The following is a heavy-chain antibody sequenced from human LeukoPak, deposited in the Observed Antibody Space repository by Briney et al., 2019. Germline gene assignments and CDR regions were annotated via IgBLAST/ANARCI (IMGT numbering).Heavy chain of an antibody. CDR1: GFTFSSYG. CDR3: AKEGYSSSAALDI. Sequence: GGSLRLSCAASGFTFSSYGIHWVRQAPGKGLEWVAVISYDGRNKYHADSVKGRFTISRDNSKKTLYLEMNSLRDEDTAVHYCAKEGYSSSAALDIWGQGTMVTVSS. V-gene: IGHV3-30*18. CDR2: ISYDGRNK. D-gene: IGHD6-13*01. J-gene: IGHJ3*02.